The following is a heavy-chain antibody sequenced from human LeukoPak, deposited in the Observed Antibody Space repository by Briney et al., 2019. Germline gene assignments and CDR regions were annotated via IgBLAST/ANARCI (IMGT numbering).Heavy chain of an antibody. CDR1: GFTFSNYC. V-gene: IGHV3-21*01. Sequence: GGSLRLSCAASGFTFSNYCMNWVRQAPGKGLEWVSSISSSSSYIYYADSMKGRFTISRDNAKNSLYLQMNSLRAEDTAVYYCARDAYFDFWSGYTGGAAFDIWGQGTMVTVSS. J-gene: IGHJ3*02. D-gene: IGHD3-3*01. CDR3: ARDAYFDFWSGYTGGAAFDI. CDR2: ISSSSSYI.